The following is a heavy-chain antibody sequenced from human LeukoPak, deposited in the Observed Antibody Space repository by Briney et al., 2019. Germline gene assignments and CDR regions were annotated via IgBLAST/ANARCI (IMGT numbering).Heavy chain of an antibody. Sequence: GGSLRLSCAASGFTFSSYGMHWVRQAPGKGLEWVAVISYDGSNKYYADPVKGRFTISRDNSKNTLYLQMNSLRAEDTAVYYCAKAPRDIVATVFFDYWGQGTLVTVSS. V-gene: IGHV3-30*18. J-gene: IGHJ4*02. D-gene: IGHD5-12*01. CDR3: AKAPRDIVATVFFDY. CDR1: GFTFSSYG. CDR2: ISYDGSNK.